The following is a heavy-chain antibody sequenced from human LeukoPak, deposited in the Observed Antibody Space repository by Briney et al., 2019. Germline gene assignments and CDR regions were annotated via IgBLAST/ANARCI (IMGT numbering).Heavy chain of an antibody. D-gene: IGHD6-25*01. CDR2: FYRGDST. J-gene: IGHJ3*02. CDR1: GFTVSSSY. Sequence: PGGSLRLSCAASGFTVSSSYMYWVRQAPGKGLEWVSFFYRGDSTYYAESVRGRFTISRDNSKNTLYLLMNSLIPEDTAVYYCARVGSGYAFDIWGQGTMVTVSS. V-gene: IGHV3-53*01. CDR3: ARVGSGYAFDI.